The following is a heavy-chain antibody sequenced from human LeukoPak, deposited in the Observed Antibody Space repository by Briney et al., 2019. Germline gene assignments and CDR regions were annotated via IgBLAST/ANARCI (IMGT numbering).Heavy chain of an antibody. D-gene: IGHD1-20*01. Sequence: PSETLSLTCTVSGGSISSYYWSWIRQPPGKGLEWIGYIYYSGGTNYNPSLKSRVTISVDTSKNQFSLKLSFVTAADTAVYYCARGPPLSITGTTWSRRANYYYYYMDVWGKGTTVTVSS. V-gene: IGHV4-59*12. CDR1: GGSISSYY. CDR2: IYYSGGT. J-gene: IGHJ6*03. CDR3: ARGPPLSITGTTWSRRANYYYYYMDV.